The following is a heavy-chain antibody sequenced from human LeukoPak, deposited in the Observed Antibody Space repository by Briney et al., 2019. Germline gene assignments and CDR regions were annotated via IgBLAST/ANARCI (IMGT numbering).Heavy chain of an antibody. Sequence: GGSLRLSCAPSGFTFSNYDMTWIRQAPGKGLEWVSVINYSGVSTNYADSVKGRFIISRDNSKNTVYLQMNSLRVEDTAVYYCAKDQNWEGGYWGQGTLVTVCS. CDR2: INYSGVST. V-gene: IGHV3-23*01. J-gene: IGHJ4*02. CDR3: AKDQNWEGGY. CDR1: GFTFSNYD. D-gene: IGHD7-27*01.